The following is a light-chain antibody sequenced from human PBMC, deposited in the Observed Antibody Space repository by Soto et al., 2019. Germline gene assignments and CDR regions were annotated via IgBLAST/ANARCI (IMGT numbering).Light chain of an antibody. V-gene: IGKV1-5*03. J-gene: IGKJ1*01. CDR2: EAS. CDR3: QHYNSYSPA. CDR1: QSINNW. Sequence: DIQMTQSPSTLSASVGDRVTITCRASQSINNWLAWYQQKPGKAPKLLVYEASGLESGVPSRFSGSGSGTEFTLTVSSLQPNDFATYYCQHYNSYSPAFGQGTKVE.